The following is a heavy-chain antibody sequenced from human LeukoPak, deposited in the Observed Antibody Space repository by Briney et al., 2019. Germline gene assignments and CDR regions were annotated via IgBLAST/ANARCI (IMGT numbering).Heavy chain of an antibody. D-gene: IGHD6-6*01. CDR3: ASLRASSIGAHYAMDV. J-gene: IGHJ6*02. CDR1: GGSISSYY. CDR2: IYYSGST. Sequence: RPSETLSLTCTVSGGSISSYYWSWIRQPPGKGLEWIGYIYYSGSTNYNPSLKSRVTISVDTSKNQFSLKLNSVAAADTAVYYCASLRASSIGAHYAMDVWGQGTTVTVSS. V-gene: IGHV4-59*08.